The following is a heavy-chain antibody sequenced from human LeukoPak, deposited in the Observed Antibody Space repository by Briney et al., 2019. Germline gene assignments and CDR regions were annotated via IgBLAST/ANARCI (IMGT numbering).Heavy chain of an antibody. V-gene: IGHV1-2*02. CDR1: GYTFTAYY. J-gene: IGHJ4*02. CDR2: INPNTAGT. D-gene: IGHD7-27*01. Sequence: ASVQVSCKASGYTFTAYYIHWVRQAPGQGLEWMGWINPNTAGTNYAQKFQGRVTITRDTSINTAYMDLTRLTSDDTALYYCARDHNSENWGSLGGWGQGTLVTVSS. CDR3: ARDHNSENWGSLGG.